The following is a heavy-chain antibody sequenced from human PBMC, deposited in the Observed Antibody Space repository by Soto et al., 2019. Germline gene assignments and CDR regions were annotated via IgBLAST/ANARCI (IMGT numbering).Heavy chain of an antibody. V-gene: IGHV3-11*06. CDR3: AREVTDSSSWNFYGMDV. Sequence: QVQFLESGGGLVKPGGSLRLSCAASGFNFSDYYMSWIRQAPGKGLEWGSCISSTSSYTHFGDSVKCRFSISRDKARNSLYLQMDSLRVEDTSVYYCAREVTDSSSWNFYGMDVGGQGTTVIVSS. CDR1: GFNFSDYY. J-gene: IGHJ6*02. CDR2: ISSTSSYT. D-gene: IGHD6-13*01.